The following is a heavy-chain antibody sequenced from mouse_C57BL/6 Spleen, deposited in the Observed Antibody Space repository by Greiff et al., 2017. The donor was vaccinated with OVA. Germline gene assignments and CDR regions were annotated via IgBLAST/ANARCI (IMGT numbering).Heavy chain of an antibody. D-gene: IGHD2-1*01. Sequence: QVQLQQSGAELVKPGASVKISCKASGYTFTDYYINWVKQRPGQGLEWIGKIGPGSGSTYYNEKFKGKATLTANKSSSTAYMQLSSLTSEDSAVYFCASPIYYGNYAMDYWGQGTSVTVSS. V-gene: IGHV1-77*01. CDR2: IGPGSGST. CDR3: ASPIYYGNYAMDY. J-gene: IGHJ4*01. CDR1: GYTFTDYY.